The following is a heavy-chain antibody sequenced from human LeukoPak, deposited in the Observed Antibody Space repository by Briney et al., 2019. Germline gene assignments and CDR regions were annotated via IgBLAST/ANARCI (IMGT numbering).Heavy chain of an antibody. CDR1: GGSISSYY. V-gene: IGHV4-4*07. D-gene: IGHD3-9*01. CDR3: ARTTPYDILTGYRFDP. CDR2: IYTSGST. J-gene: IGHJ5*02. Sequence: SETLSLTCTVSGGSISSYYWSWIRQPAGKGLEWIGRIYTSGSTNYNPSLKSRDTISVDTSKNQFSLKLSSVTAADTAVYYCARTTPYDILTGYRFDPWGQGTLVTVSS.